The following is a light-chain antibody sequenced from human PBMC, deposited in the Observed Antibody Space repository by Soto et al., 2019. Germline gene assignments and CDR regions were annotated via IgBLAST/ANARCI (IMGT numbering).Light chain of an antibody. CDR2: EVS. V-gene: IGLV2-8*01. CDR3: SSYAGSNNLVV. J-gene: IGLJ2*01. Sequence: QSVLTQPPSASGSPGQSVTISCTGTSSDAGGYNYVSWYQQHPGKAPKLMIYEVSKRPSGVPDRFSGSKSGNTASLTVSGLQAEDEADYYCSSYAGSNNLVVFGGGTKVTVL. CDR1: SSDAGGYNY.